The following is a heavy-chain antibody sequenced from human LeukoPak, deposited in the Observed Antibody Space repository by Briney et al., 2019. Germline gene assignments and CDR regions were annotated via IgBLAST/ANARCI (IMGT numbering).Heavy chain of an antibody. J-gene: IGHJ4*02. CDR3: ARSKMPTVTTGYFDY. CDR1: GFTFSSYD. D-gene: IGHD4-17*01. V-gene: IGHV3-30-3*01. CDR2: ISYDGSNK. Sequence: GRSLSLTCAASGFTFSSYDMHWVRQAPGEGLEWVTLISYDGSNKYYADSVMGRFTISRDNSKNTLYLQMNSLRAEDTAVYYCARSKMPTVTTGYFDYWAQGTLVTVSS.